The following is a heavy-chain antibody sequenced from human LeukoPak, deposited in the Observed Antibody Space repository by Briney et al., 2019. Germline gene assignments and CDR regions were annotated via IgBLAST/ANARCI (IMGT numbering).Heavy chain of an antibody. V-gene: IGHV3-23*01. CDR3: AKDRDYPTLIGSRSPLDY. CDR1: GFSFSIYA. Sequence: GGSLTLACAASGFSFSIYAMSWVRQAPGKGLEWVSSISSRGDTAYSADSVQGRFTISRDNSKDTLYLQMNSLRAEDTGVYFCAKDRDYPTLIGSRSPLDYWGQGTLVTVSP. CDR2: ISSRGDTA. D-gene: IGHD1-26*01. J-gene: IGHJ4*02.